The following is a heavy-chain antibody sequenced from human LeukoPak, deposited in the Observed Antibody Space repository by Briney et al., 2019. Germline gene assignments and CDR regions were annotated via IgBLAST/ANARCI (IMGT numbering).Heavy chain of an antibody. CDR3: ARGGNSGQRTYYYGSGSYAGGRFDP. J-gene: IGHJ5*02. V-gene: IGHV4-34*01. CDR1: GGSFSGYY. Sequence: SETLSLTCAVYGGSFSGYYWSWIRQPPGKGLEWIGEINHSGSTNYNPSLKSRVTISVDTSKNQFSLKLSSVTAADTAVYYCARGGNSGQRTYYYGSGSYAGGRFDPWGQGTLVTVSS. CDR2: INHSGST. D-gene: IGHD3-10*01.